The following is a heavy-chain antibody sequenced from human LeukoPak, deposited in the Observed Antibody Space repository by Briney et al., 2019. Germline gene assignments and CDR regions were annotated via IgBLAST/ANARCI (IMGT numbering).Heavy chain of an antibody. V-gene: IGHV3-23*01. Sequence: GGSLRLSCAASGFTFSSYWMSWVRQAPGKGLEWVSGISASDTTTYYADSVKGRFTISRDSSKNTLYLQMHSLRAEDTAVYYCAKESPAMVAFDYWGQGTLVTVSS. J-gene: IGHJ4*02. D-gene: IGHD5-18*01. CDR2: ISASDTTT. CDR1: GFTFSSYW. CDR3: AKESPAMVAFDY.